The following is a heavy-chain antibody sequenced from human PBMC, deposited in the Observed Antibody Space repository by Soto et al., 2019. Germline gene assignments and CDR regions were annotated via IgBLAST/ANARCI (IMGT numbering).Heavy chain of an antibody. D-gene: IGHD6-19*01. J-gene: IGHJ6*03. CDR1: GFTFDDYG. CDR2: INWNGGST. V-gene: IGHV3-20*01. CDR3: ATHGGLVHYYYMDV. Sequence: GGSLRLSCAASGFTFDDYGMSWVRQAPGKGLEWVSGINWNGGSTSYADSVRGRFTISRDNAKNSLYLQMNSLRAEDTALYHCATHGGLVHYYYMDVWGKGTTVTVSS.